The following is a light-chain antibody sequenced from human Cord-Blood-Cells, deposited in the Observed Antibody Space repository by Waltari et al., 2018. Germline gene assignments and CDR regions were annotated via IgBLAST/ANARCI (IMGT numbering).Light chain of an antibody. J-gene: IGLJ2*01. Sequence: QSARTQPASVSGSPGPSITIPCPGTSRHVGGSYYFAWYQQHPGKAPKLMIYDVSNRPSGVSNRFSGSKSGNTASLTISGLQAEDEADYYCSSYTSSSTPVVFGGGTKLTVL. CDR2: DVS. V-gene: IGLV2-14*01. CDR3: SSYTSSSTPVV. CDR1: SRHVGGSYY.